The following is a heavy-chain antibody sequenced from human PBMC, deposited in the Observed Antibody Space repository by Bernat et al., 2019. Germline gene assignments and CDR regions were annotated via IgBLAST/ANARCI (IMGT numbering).Heavy chain of an antibody. CDR3: TTGRD. V-gene: IGHV3-15*07. Sequence: EVQLVESGGGLVKPGGSLRLSCAASGFILSDAWMSWVRQAPGKGLEWVGRIRSKSDGGTTDYAAFVKGGFTISREDSKNTLYLQMNSLKTEDTAVYYCTTGRDWGQGTLVIVSS. J-gene: IGHJ4*02. CDR1: GFILSDAW. CDR2: IRSKSDGGTT.